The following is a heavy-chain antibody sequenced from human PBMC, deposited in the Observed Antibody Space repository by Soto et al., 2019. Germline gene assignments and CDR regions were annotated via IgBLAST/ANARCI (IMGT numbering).Heavy chain of an antibody. J-gene: IGHJ4*02. V-gene: IGHV3-21*01. CDR2: ISSSSSYI. D-gene: IGHD2-2*01. Sequence: PGGSLRLSCAASGFTFSSYSMNWVRQAPGKGLEWVSSISSSSSYIYYADSVKGRFTISRDNAKNSLYLQMNSLRAEDTAVYYCARVDCSSTSCYEGYYFDYWGQGTLVTVSS. CDR1: GFTFSSYS. CDR3: ARVDCSSTSCYEGYYFDY.